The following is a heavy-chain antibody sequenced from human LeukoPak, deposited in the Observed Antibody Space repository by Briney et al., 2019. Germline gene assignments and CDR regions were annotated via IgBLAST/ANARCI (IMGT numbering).Heavy chain of an antibody. CDR1: GFSFSTSP. V-gene: IGHV3-23*01. CDR2: MNNGPGAT. Sequence: GGSLRLSCAASGFSFSTSPMSWVRQPPGKGLEWVSAMNNGPGATFYRDSVRGRFTISRDDSKSTLYLQTNSLRAEDTGTYYCAKTHYDLLDVWGQGTTVTVSS. CDR3: AKTHYDLLDV. J-gene: IGHJ6*02. D-gene: IGHD5-12*01.